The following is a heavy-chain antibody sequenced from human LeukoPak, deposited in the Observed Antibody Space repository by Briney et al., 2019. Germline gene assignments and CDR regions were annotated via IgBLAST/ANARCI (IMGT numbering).Heavy chain of an antibody. CDR1: GGPISNYY. CDR3: ARVFDSGSQAYFYYMDV. CDR2: IYYSGST. J-gene: IGHJ6*03. V-gene: IGHV4-39*07. D-gene: IGHD3-10*01. Sequence: SETLSLTCTVSGGPISNYYWNWIRQPPGKGLEWLGSIYYSGSTYYNPSLKSRVTISVDTSKNQFSLKVSSVTAADTAVYYCARVFDSGSQAYFYYMDVWGKGTTVTIFS.